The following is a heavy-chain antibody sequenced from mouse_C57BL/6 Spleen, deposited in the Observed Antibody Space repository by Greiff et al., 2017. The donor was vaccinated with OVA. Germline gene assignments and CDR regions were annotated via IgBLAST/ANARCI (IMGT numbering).Heavy chain of an antibody. CDR2: ISSVSSTI. Sequence: EVKLVESGGGLVKPGGSLKLSCAASGFTFSDSGMHWVRQAPEKGLELVAYISSVSSTIYYADTVKGRFTISRDNAKNTLFLQMTSLRSEDTAMYYCARRATGGAMDYWGQGTSVTVSS. V-gene: IGHV5-17*01. CDR1: GFTFSDSG. J-gene: IGHJ4*01. D-gene: IGHD3-1*01. CDR3: ARRATGGAMDY.